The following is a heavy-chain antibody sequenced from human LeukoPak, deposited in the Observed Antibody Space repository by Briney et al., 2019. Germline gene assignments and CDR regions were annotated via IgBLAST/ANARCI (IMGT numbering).Heavy chain of an antibody. CDR1: GYSINSVYY. CDR2: IYHSGST. CDR3: ARGVATKS. V-gene: IGHV4-38-2*02. D-gene: IGHD5-12*01. Sequence: PSETLSLTCTVSGYSINSVYYWGWIRQPPEKGLEWIGSIYHSGSTYYNPSLKSRVTISVDTSKNQFSLKLSSVTAADTAVYYCARGVATKSWGQGTLVTVSS. J-gene: IGHJ5*02.